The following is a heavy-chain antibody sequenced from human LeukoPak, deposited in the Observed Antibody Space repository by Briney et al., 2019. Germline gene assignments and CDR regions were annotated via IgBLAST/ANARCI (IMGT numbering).Heavy chain of an antibody. V-gene: IGHV3-30*18. CDR2: ISYDGSNK. CDR3: AKSHETYGSGSYYLDV. CDR1: GSTFSSYG. J-gene: IGHJ6*04. D-gene: IGHD3-10*01. Sequence: GGSLRLSCAASGSTFSSYGMHWVRQAPGKGLEWVAVISYDGSNKYYADSVKGRFTISRDNSKNTLYLQMNSLRAEDTAVYYCAKSHETYGSGSYYLDVWGKGTTVTVSS.